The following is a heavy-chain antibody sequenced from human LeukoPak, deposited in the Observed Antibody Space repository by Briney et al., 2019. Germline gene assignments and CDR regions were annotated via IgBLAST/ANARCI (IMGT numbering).Heavy chain of an antibody. Sequence: GSSVKVSCKASGGTFSSYAISWVRQAPRQGLEWMGRIIPIFGTANYAQKFQGRVTITTDESTSTAYMELSRLRSDDTAVYYCASLYYYDSSDAFDIWGQGTMVTVSS. V-gene: IGHV1-69*05. CDR1: GGTFSSYA. D-gene: IGHD3-22*01. J-gene: IGHJ3*02. CDR3: ASLYYYDSSDAFDI. CDR2: IIPIFGTA.